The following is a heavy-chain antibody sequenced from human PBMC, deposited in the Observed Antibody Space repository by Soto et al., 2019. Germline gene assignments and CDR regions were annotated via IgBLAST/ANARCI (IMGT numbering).Heavy chain of an antibody. D-gene: IGHD6-13*01. V-gene: IGHV3-21*01. J-gene: IGHJ6*02. Sequence: GGSLRLSCAASGFTFSSYSMNWVRQTPGKGLEWVSSISSSSYIYYADSVKGRFTISRDNAKNSLYLQMNSLRAEDTAVYYCARDGSSSRSTNYYYYGMDVWGQGTTVTVSS. CDR1: GFTFSSYS. CDR2: ISSSSYI. CDR3: ARDGSSSRSTNYYYYGMDV.